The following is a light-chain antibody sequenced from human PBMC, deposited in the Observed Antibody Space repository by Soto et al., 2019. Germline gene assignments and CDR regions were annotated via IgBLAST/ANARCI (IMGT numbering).Light chain of an antibody. V-gene: IGLV1-44*01. J-gene: IGLJ3*02. CDR2: SNN. Sequence: QSVLTQPPSASGTPGQRVTISCSGSSSNIGSNTVNWYQQLPGTAPKLLIYSNNQRPSGVPARFSGSKSGTSASLAISGRQSEDEADYYCAAWDDSLNGRGVFGGGTKLTVL. CDR1: SSNIGSNT. CDR3: AAWDDSLNGRGV.